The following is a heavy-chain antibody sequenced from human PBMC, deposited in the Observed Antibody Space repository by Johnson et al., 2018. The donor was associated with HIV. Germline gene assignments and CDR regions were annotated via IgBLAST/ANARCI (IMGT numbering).Heavy chain of an antibody. J-gene: IGHJ3*02. CDR2: ISYDGSNK. CDR3: AGAGGIVVGENAFDI. Sequence: QLVESGGGVVQPGRSLRLSCAASGFTFSSYAMHLVRQAPGKGLEWVAVISYDGSNKYYADSVEGRFTVSRDNSENTLYLQMNSLRAEDTAVYYCAGAGGIVVGENAFDIWGQGTMVTVSS. D-gene: IGHD2-15*01. V-gene: IGHV3-30*04. CDR1: GFTFSSYA.